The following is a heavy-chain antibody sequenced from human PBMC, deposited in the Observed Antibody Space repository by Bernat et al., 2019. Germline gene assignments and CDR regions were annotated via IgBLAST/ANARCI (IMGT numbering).Heavy chain of an antibody. D-gene: IGHD1-26*01. CDR3: ARGVGATPYYYYYGMDV. Sequence: QVQLVQSGAEVKKPGSSVKDSCKASGGTFSSYAISWVRQAPGQGLEWMGGIIPIFGTANYAQKFKGRVTITADESTSTAYMELSSLRSEDTAVYYCARGVGATPYYYYYGMDVWGQGTTVTVSS. CDR2: IIPIFGTA. CDR1: GGTFSSYA. J-gene: IGHJ6*02. V-gene: IGHV1-69*01.